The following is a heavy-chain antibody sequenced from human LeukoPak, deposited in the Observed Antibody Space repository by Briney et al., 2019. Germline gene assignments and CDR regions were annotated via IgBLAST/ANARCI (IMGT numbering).Heavy chain of an antibody. CDR3: ARDLRGYSSSWYDLTGVYYYYMDV. CDR1: GGSISSSSYY. CDR2: IYYSGST. J-gene: IGHJ6*03. Sequence: SETLSLTCTVSGGSISSSSYYWGWIRQPPGKGLEWIGSIYYSGSTYYNPSLKRRVTISVDTSKNQFSLKLSSVTAADTAVYYCARDLRGYSSSWYDLTGVYYYYMDVWGKGTTVTVSS. V-gene: IGHV4-39*07. D-gene: IGHD6-13*01.